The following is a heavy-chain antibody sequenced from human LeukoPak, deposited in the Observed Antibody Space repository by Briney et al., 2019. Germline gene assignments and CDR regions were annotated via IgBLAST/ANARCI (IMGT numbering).Heavy chain of an antibody. J-gene: IGHJ3*02. CDR1: GLSFSTYG. CDR2: IRYDGNNK. Sequence: QTGGSLRLSCAASGLSFSTYGMNWVRQAPGKGLERVAFIRYDGNNKYYADSVKGRFTSSRDNSKNTLFLQMNSLRAEDTAVYFCARAGGTYYGIAFDIWGQGTMVTVSS. CDR3: ARAGGTYYGIAFDI. V-gene: IGHV3-30*02. D-gene: IGHD1-26*01.